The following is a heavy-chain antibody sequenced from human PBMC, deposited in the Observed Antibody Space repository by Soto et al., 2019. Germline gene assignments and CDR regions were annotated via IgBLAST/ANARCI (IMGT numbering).Heavy chain of an antibody. CDR3: ARPPVAGRGGAFDI. Sequence: QLQLQESGPGLVKPSETLSLTCTVSAGSISSSNYYCGWIRQPPGKGMEWIGNIYYSGSTYYNPSLKRRVTISINTSKNQFYLRLTSVTAADTAVYYCARPPVAGRGGAFDIWGQGTMVTVSS. V-gene: IGHV4-39*01. D-gene: IGHD2-15*01. CDR1: AGSISSSNYY. CDR2: IYYSGST. J-gene: IGHJ3*02.